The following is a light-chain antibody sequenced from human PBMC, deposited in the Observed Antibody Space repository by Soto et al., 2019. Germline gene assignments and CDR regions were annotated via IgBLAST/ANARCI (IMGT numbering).Light chain of an antibody. J-gene: IGLJ2*01. CDR1: SSDVGSYNL. V-gene: IGLV2-23*03. CDR3: CSYAGSSTFV. CDR2: EGS. Sequence: QSALTQPASVSGSPGQSITISCTGTSSDVGSYNLVSWYQQHPGKAPKLMIYEGSKRPSGVSNRFSGSKSGNTASLTISGLQAKDEADYSCCSYAGSSTFVFGGGTQLTVL.